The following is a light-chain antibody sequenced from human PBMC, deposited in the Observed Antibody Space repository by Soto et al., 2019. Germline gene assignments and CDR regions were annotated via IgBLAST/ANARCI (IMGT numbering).Light chain of an antibody. V-gene: IGLV2-11*01. CDR3: CSYGGSFPYV. Sequence: QSVLTQPRSVSGSPGQSVTISCTGTGSDIGAYNYVPWYQQYPGKAPQVVIYDVTERPSGVPARFSGSKSGNTASLTISGLQADDEADFYCCSYGGSFPYVFGTGTKVTVL. CDR2: DVT. CDR1: GSDIGAYNY. J-gene: IGLJ1*01.